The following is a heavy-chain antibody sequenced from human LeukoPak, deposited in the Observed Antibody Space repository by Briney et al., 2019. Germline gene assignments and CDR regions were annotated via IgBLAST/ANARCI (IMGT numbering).Heavy chain of an antibody. CDR1: GYTFTSYA. CDR2: INAGNGNT. CDR3: ARVGGVVWRAGGFDY. V-gene: IGHV1-3*01. D-gene: IGHD2-15*01. J-gene: IGHJ4*02. Sequence: ASVKVSCKASGYTFTSYAMHWVRQAPGQRLEWMGWINAGNGNTKYSQKFQGRVTITRDTSASTAYMELSSLRSEDTAVYYCARVGGVVWRAGGFDYWGQGTLVTVSS.